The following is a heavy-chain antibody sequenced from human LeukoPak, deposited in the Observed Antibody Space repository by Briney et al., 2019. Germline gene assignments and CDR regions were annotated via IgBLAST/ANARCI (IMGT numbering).Heavy chain of an antibody. D-gene: IGHD3-16*02. CDR3: ARDRGTYYDYVWGSYRPFDY. J-gene: IGHJ4*02. CDR1: GFTFSSYS. Sequence: GGSLRLSCAASGFTFSSYSMNWVRQAPGKGLEWGSSISSSSSYIYYADSVKGRFTISRDNAKNSLYLQMNSLRAEDTAVYYCARDRGTYYDYVWGSYRPFDYWGQGTLVTVSS. CDR2: ISSSSSYI. V-gene: IGHV3-21*01.